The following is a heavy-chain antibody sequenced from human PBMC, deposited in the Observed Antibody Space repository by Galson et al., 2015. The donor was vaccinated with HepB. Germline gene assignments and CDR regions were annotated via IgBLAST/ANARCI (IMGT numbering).Heavy chain of an antibody. CDR1: GFTVSSNY. J-gene: IGHJ5*02. Sequence: SLRLSCAASGFTVSSNYMSWVRQAPGKGLEWVSVIYSGGSTYYADSVKGRFTISRDNSKNTLYLQMNSLRAEDTAVYYCARTVAGKERWFDPWGQGTLVTVSS. V-gene: IGHV3-66*01. CDR3: ARTVAGKERWFDP. CDR2: IYSGGST. D-gene: IGHD6-19*01.